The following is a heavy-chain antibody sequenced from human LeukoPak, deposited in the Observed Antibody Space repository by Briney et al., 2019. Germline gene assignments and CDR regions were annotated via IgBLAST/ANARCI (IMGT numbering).Heavy chain of an antibody. J-gene: IGHJ4*02. CDR2: ISSRTSDT. CDR3: TRVGSSGSVDY. Sequence: PGGSLRLSCAASGFTFSDYYMSWIRQAPGKGLEWVSYISSRTSDTNYVDSVKGRFTISRDNAKNSLYLQMNSLRAEDTAVYCCTRVGSSGSVDYWGQGTLVTVPS. CDR1: GFTFSDYY. V-gene: IGHV3-11*06. D-gene: IGHD1-1*01.